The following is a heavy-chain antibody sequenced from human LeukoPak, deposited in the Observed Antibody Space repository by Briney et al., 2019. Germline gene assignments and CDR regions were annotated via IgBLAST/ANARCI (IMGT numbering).Heavy chain of an antibody. J-gene: IGHJ5*02. CDR2: ISSSSSYI. Sequence: GGSLRLSCAASGFTFSSYSMNWVRQAPGKGLEWVSSISSSSSYIYYADSVKGRFTISRDNAKNSLYLQMNSLRAEDTAVYYCAREDCSSTSCYLGSWGQGTLVTVSS. D-gene: IGHD2-2*01. CDR3: AREDCSSTSCYLGS. CDR1: GFTFSSYS. V-gene: IGHV3-21*01.